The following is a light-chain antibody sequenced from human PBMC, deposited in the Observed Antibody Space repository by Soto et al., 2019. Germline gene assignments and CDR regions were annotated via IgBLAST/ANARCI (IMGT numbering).Light chain of an antibody. CDR1: SSDVGSYNL. J-gene: IGLJ2*01. Sequence: QSALTQPASASGSPGQSITISCTGTSSDVGSYNLVSWYQQHPSKAPKLMIYEGSKRPSGVSNRFSGSKSGNTASLTISGLQDADEDDYDCCSYAGSSRFGGGTKVTVL. V-gene: IGLV2-23*01. CDR2: EGS. CDR3: CSYAGSSR.